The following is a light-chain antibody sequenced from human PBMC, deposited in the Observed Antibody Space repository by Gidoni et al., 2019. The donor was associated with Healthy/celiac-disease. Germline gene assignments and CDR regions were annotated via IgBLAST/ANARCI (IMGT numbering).Light chain of an antibody. V-gene: IGLV2-8*01. Sequence: QPPSASGSPGHSVTISCTGTSSDVGGYNYVSWYQQHPGKAPKLMIYEVSKRPSGVPDRFSGSKSGNTASLTVSGLQAEDEADYYCSSYAGSNNLVFGGGTKLTVL. CDR1: SSDVGGYNY. CDR2: EVS. CDR3: SSYAGSNNLV. J-gene: IGLJ2*01.